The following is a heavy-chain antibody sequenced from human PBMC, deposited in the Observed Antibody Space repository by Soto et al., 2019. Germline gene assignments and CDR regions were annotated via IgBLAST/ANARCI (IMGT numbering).Heavy chain of an antibody. CDR3: ARDSAGVIWFGESPPAHMDV. Sequence: ASVKVSCKASGYTFTGYYMHWVRQAPGQGLEWMGWINPNSGGTNYAQKFQGRVTMTRDTSISTAYMELSRLRSDDTAVYYCARDSAGVIWFGESPPAHMDVWGQGTTVTVSS. D-gene: IGHD3-10*01. CDR2: INPNSGGT. V-gene: IGHV1-2*02. J-gene: IGHJ6*02. CDR1: GYTFTGYY.